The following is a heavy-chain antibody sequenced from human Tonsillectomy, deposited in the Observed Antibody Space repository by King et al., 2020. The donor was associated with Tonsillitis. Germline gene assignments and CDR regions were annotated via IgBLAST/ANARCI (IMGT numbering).Heavy chain of an antibody. CDR1: GFTFSNAW. Sequence: VQLVESGGGLVKPGGSLRLSCAASGFTFSNAWMSWVRQAPGKGLEWVGRIKRKTDGVTTDHAAPVKGRFTISRDDSKNTLYLQMNSLKTEDTAVYYCSTVGYYGSGSLDYWGQGTLVTVSS. J-gene: IGHJ4*02. CDR2: IKRKTDGVTT. D-gene: IGHD3-10*01. V-gene: IGHV3-15*01. CDR3: STVGYYGSGSLDY.